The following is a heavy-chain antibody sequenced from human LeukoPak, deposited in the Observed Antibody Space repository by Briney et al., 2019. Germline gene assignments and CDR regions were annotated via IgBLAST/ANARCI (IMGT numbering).Heavy chain of an antibody. D-gene: IGHD3-22*01. Sequence: PGGSLRLSCAASGFTFSNYWMHWVRQAPGKGLVWVSRINSDGSSTSYADSVKGRFTISRDNAKNSLYLQMNSLRAEDTAVYYCARDYYDSNGYYYGGYWGQGTLVTVSS. V-gene: IGHV3-74*01. CDR3: ARDYYDSNGYYYGGY. CDR2: INSDGSST. J-gene: IGHJ4*02. CDR1: GFTFSNYW.